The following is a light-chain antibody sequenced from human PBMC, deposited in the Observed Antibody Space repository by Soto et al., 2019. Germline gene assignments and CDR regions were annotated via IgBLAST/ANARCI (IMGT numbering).Light chain of an antibody. CDR2: DAS. V-gene: IGKV3-11*01. Sequence: EIVLTQSPATLSLSPGERATLSCRASRDVNRYLGWYQQRPGQAPRLLIYDASNRAPGIPARFSGSGSGTDFTLTISSLEPADFAVYYCQQRSNWPLTFGGGTKVDI. J-gene: IGKJ4*01. CDR1: RDVNRY. CDR3: QQRSNWPLT.